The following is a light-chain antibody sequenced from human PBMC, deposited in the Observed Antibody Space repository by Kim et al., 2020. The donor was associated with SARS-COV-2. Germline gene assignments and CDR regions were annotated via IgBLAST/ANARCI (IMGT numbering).Light chain of an antibody. CDR3: QQYYSYPLT. Sequence: AIRMTQSPSSLSASTGDRVTITCRASQGINSYLAWYQQKPGKAPKLLIYAASTLQSGVPSRFSGSGSGTDFTLTISCLQSEDFATYYCQQYYSYPLTFGGGTKVEI. CDR1: QGINSY. V-gene: IGKV1-8*01. J-gene: IGKJ4*01. CDR2: AAS.